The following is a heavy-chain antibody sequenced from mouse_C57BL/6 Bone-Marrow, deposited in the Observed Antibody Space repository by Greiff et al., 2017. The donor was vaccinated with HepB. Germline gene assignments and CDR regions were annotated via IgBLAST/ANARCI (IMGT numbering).Heavy chain of an antibody. D-gene: IGHD1-1*01. CDR2: IYPGDGDT. CDR1: GYAFSSSW. J-gene: IGHJ2*01. CDR3: ARDPYYYGSYYFDY. V-gene: IGHV1-82*01. Sequence: VKLQESGPELVKPGASVKISCKASGYAFSSSWMNWVKQRPGKGLEWIGRIYPGDGDTNYNGKFKGKATLTADKSSSTAYMQLSSLTSEDSAVYFCARDPYYYGSYYFDYWGQGTTLTVSS.